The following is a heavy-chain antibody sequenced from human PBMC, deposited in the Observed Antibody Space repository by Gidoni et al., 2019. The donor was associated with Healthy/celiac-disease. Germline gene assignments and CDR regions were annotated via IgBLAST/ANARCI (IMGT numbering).Heavy chain of an antibody. CDR1: AFTFRSYA. CDR3: ARDLVVVVAAASLYYYYGMDV. V-gene: IGHV3-30-3*01. J-gene: IGHJ6*02. D-gene: IGHD2-15*01. Sequence: QVQLVESGGGVVQPGRSLRPSCAASAFTFRSYAMHWVRQAPGKGLEWVAVISYDGSNKYYADSVKGRFTISRDNSKNTLYLQMNSLRAEDTAVYYCARDLVVVVAAASLYYYYGMDVWGQGTTVTVSS. CDR2: ISYDGSNK.